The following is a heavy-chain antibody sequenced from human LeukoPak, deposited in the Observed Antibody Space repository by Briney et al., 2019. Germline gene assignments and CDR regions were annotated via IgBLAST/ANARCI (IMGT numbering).Heavy chain of an antibody. V-gene: IGHV4-59*04. CDR1: GHSISSYY. CDR2: IDHSRKT. Sequence: PSETLSLTCTVSGHSISSYYCSWVRQPPGKGLEWIWCIDHSRKTYYNPSLKSRVAISEDPPNNQLPLKQSSVTAADTAEYCGAILPLGPYGGVICFVYWG. J-gene: IGHJ4*01. D-gene: IGHD3-16*02. CDR3: AILPLGPYGGVICFVY.